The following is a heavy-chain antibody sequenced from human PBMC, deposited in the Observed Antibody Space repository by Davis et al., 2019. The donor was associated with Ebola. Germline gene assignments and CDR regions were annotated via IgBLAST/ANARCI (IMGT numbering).Heavy chain of an antibody. V-gene: IGHV3-30*18. CDR2: ISYDGSYK. CDR1: GFTFSSYG. D-gene: IGHD3-3*01. J-gene: IGHJ4*02. CDR3: ANAPTYYDFWSGTN. Sequence: PGGSLRLSCAASGFTFSSYGMHWVRQAPGKGLEWVAVISYDGSYKYYADSVKGRFTISRDNSKNTLYLQMNSLRAEDTAVYYCANAPTYYDFWSGTNWGQGTLVTVSS.